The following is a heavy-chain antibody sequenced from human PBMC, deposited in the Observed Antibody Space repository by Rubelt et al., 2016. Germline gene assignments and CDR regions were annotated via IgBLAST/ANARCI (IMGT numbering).Heavy chain of an antibody. Sequence: QVQLVQSGAEVKKPGSSVKVSCKASGGTFSGYAISWVRQAPGQGLEWMGGIIPVFGTANYARRLQARATMTTDPATSTAYLELRGLRSDVTAVYYCARDTRYSSSSTFDYWGQGTLVTVSS. CDR2: IIPVFGTA. V-gene: IGHV1-69*01. D-gene: IGHD6-13*01. CDR1: GGTFSGYA. J-gene: IGHJ4*02. CDR3: ARDTRYSSSSTFDY.